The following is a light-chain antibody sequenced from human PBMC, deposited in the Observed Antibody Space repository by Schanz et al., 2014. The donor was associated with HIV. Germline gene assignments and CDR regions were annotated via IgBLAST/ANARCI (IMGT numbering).Light chain of an antibody. CDR3: QQANSFPLT. CDR2: AAS. J-gene: IGKJ4*01. V-gene: IGKV1-9*01. Sequence: DIQLPQSPSFLSASVGDRVTIPCRASQGISSYLAWYQQKPGKAPKLLIYAASNLQSGVPSRFSGSGYGTDFTLTISSLQPEDFATYYCQQANSFPLTFGGGTKVEIK. CDR1: QGISSY.